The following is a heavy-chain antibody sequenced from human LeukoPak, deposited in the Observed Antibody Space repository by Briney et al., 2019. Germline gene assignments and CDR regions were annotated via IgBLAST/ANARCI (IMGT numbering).Heavy chain of an antibody. Sequence: ASVKVSCKASGYTFTSYDINWVRQATGQGLEWMGWMNPNSGNTGYAQKFQGRVTMTRNASISTACMELSSLRSEDTAVYYCARGRKSGRGATLSPNYYYMDVWGKGTTVTVSS. CDR2: MNPNSGNT. CDR3: ARGRKSGRGATLSPNYYYMDV. D-gene: IGHD1-26*01. J-gene: IGHJ6*03. CDR1: GYTFTSYD. V-gene: IGHV1-8*01.